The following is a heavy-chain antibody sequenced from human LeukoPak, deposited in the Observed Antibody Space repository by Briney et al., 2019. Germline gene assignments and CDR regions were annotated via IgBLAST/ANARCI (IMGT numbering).Heavy chain of an antibody. V-gene: IGHV1-18*01. CDR2: ISAYNGNK. CDR3: ARDFYYDSTGYPNWFDP. D-gene: IGHD3-22*01. J-gene: IGHJ5*02. Sequence: ASVKVSCKASGYTFTSYSISWVRQAPGQGLEWMGWISAYNGNKNYAQKLQGRVTMTTDTSTSTAYMELRRLRSDERALYYWARDFYYDSTGYPNWFDPWGQGTLLTVSS. CDR1: GYTFTSYS.